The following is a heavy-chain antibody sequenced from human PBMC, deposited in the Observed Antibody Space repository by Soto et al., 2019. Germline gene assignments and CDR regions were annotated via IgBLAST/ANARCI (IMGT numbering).Heavy chain of an antibody. CDR2: ISGSGGAT. D-gene: IGHD2-15*01. Sequence: EVQLLESGGGLVQPGGSLRLSCGSSGFTFSTYAMTWVRQAPGKGLEWVSVISGSGGATDYADSVKGWFTISRDNSKNTLFLQMNSLSAEDTAVYYCAKDKSTHLLCSGGSCHLNFDDWGQGTLVTVSS. CDR3: AKDKSTHLLCSGGSCHLNFDD. J-gene: IGHJ4*02. V-gene: IGHV3-23*01. CDR1: GFTFSTYA.